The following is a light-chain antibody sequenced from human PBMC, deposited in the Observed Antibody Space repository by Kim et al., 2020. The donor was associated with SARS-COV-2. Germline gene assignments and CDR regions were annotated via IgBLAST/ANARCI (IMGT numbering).Light chain of an antibody. V-gene: IGKV1-9*01. Sequence: VGDGVTRTCRASWGIDKYLAGYEQKGGRAGKLLIDAASSLESGVPSRFSGSGSGTDFTLTINSLQPEDFATYYCQQLNSYPLIFGGGTKVDIK. CDR1: WGIDKY. J-gene: IGKJ4*01. CDR3: QQLNSYPLI. CDR2: AAS.